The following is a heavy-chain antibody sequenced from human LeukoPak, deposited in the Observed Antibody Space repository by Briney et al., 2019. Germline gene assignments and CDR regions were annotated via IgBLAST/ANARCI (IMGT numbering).Heavy chain of an antibody. J-gene: IGHJ4*02. V-gene: IGHV1-18*04. CDR3: ARGPGIDVAGVFDY. D-gene: IGHD6-19*01. CDR1: GYTFTGCY. CDR2: ISAYTGQT. Sequence: KVSCKASGYTFTGCYMHWVRQAPGQRLEWMGWISAYTGQTKYLQKMRGRVTMTTDTSTNTAYMELRSLTSDDTAVYYCARGPGIDVAGVFDYWGKGSLVIVSS.